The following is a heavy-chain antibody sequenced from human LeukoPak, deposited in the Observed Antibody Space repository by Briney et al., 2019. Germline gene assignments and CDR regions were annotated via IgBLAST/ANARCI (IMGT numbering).Heavy chain of an antibody. CDR1: GYTFTSYY. Sequence: EASVKFSCKPSGYTFTSYYMHWVRQPPGQGLEWMRIINTSGGSTSYAQKFQGRVTMTRDMSTSTVYMELSSLRSEDTAVYYCAKTIGYSYGYYFDYWGQGTLVTVSS. J-gene: IGHJ4*02. D-gene: IGHD5-18*01. CDR3: AKTIGYSYGYYFDY. V-gene: IGHV1-46*01. CDR2: INTSGGST.